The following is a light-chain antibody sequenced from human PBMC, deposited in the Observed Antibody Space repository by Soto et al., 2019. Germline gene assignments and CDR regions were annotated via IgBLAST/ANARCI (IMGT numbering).Light chain of an antibody. J-gene: IGKJ2*01. CDR1: QSVSSSY. Sequence: EIVLTQSPGILSLSPGERATLSCRASQSVSSSYLAWYQQKPGQAPRLLIYAASNRATGIPHRFSASGSKTYITPLNSRLEPEDFAVYYVKQGGSSPPNIFGQATKLEIK. V-gene: IGKV3-20*01. CDR3: KQGGSSPPNI. CDR2: AAS.